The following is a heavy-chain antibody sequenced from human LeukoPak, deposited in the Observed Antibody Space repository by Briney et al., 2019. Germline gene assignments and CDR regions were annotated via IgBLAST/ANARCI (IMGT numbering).Heavy chain of an antibody. CDR2: INQDGSKK. J-gene: IGHJ4*02. CDR3: ARDHAYRADY. CDR1: GFSFSDDW. Sequence: GGSLRLSCAPSGFSFSDDWMYWVRQAPGKGLQWVANINQDGSKKYYADSLKGRFTISRDNAKNSLYLQMSSLRAEDTAVYYCARDHAYRADYWGQGTLVAVPS. V-gene: IGHV3-7*01. D-gene: IGHD2-2*01.